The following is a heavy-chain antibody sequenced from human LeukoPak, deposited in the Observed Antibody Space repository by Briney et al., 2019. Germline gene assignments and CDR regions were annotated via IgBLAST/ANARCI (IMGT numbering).Heavy chain of an antibody. D-gene: IGHD6-13*01. CDR2: ISVYNGNT. V-gene: IGHV1-18*01. J-gene: IGHJ4*02. CDR3: ARDQYSSSWYVGPRFDY. CDR1: GYTFTSYG. Sequence: GASVKVSCKASGYTFTSYGISWVRQAPGQGPEWMGWISVYNGNTNYAQKLQGRVTMTTDTSTSTAYMELRSLRSDDTAVYYCARDQYSSSWYVGPRFDYWGQGTLVTVSS.